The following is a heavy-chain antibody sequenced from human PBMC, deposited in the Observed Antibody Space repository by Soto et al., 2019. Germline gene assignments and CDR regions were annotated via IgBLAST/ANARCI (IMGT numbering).Heavy chain of an antibody. D-gene: IGHD3-3*01. V-gene: IGHV3-48*01. J-gene: IGHJ5*02. CDR2: ISSSSSTI. Sequence: GGSLRLSCAASGFTFSSYSMNWVRQAPGKGLEWVSYISSSSSTIYYADSVKGRFTISRDNAKNSLYLQMNSLRAEDTAVYYCARDYYDFWSASEGWFDPWGQGTLVTVSS. CDR1: GFTFSSYS. CDR3: ARDYYDFWSASEGWFDP.